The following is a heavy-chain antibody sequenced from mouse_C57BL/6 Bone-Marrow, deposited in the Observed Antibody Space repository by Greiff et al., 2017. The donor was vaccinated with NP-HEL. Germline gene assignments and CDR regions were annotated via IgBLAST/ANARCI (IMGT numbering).Heavy chain of an antibody. V-gene: IGHV8-8*01. CDR3: ARMGQLRLRFAY. CDR2: IWWDDDK. D-gene: IGHD3-2*02. CDR1: GFSLSTFGWG. Sequence: QVTLKVSGPGILQPSQTLSLTCSFSGFSLSTFGWGVGWIRQPSGKGLEWLAHIWWDDDKYYNPALKSRLTISKDTSKNQVFLKIANVDTADTATYYCARMGQLRLRFAYWGQGTLVTVSA. J-gene: IGHJ3*01.